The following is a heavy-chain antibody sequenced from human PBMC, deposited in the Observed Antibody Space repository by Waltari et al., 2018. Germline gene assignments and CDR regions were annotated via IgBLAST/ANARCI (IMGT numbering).Heavy chain of an antibody. CDR1: GDSMTSNSW. CDR3: ARDRGIGLFLDS. CDR2: IHRSGRS. Sequence: QLQLQESGPGLVKPSGTLSLTCTVFGDSMTSNSWWSSVRQSPEKGLEWVSQIHRSGRSNYNPSLESRVTISLDSSNNQFYLRLTSTTAADTAVYYCARDRGIGLFLDSWGQGTLVTVSP. J-gene: IGHJ1*01. V-gene: IGHV4-4*02. D-gene: IGHD3-9*01.